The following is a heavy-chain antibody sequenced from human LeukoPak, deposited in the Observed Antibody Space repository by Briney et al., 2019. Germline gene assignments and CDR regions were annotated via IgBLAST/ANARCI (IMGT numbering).Heavy chain of an antibody. J-gene: IGHJ1*01. CDR1: GFIFSTYA. V-gene: IGHV3-23*01. CDR2: ISGSDGST. Sequence: GGSLRLSCAASGFIFSTYAMSWVRQAPGKGLEWVSSISGSDGSTYYADSVKGRFTFSRDNSKNTLYLQMNSLRAEDTAVYYCAKEEGYYYDSGGYYVEYFQHWGQGTLVTVSS. CDR3: AKEEGYYYDSGGYYVEYFQH. D-gene: IGHD3-22*01.